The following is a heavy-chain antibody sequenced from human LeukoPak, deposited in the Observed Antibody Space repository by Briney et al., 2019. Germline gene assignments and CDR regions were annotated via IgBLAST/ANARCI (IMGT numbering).Heavy chain of an antibody. CDR3: ARGGGVRPLDY. CDR2: IYYSGST. J-gene: IGHJ4*02. CDR1: GGSISSYY. D-gene: IGHD3-16*01. Sequence: SETLSLTCTVSGGSISSYYWSWLRQPPGKGLEWMGYIYYSGSTNYNPSLESRVTISVDTSKNLFSLKLSSVTAADTAVYYCARGGGVRPLDYWGQGTLVTVSS. V-gene: IGHV4-59*01.